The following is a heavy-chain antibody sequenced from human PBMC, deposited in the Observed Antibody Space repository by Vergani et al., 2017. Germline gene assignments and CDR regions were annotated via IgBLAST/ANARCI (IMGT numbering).Heavy chain of an antibody. V-gene: IGHV3-15*01. Sequence: EVQLVESGGGLVKPGGSLRLSCAASGFTFSNAWMSWVRQAPGKGLEWVGRIKSKTDGGTTDYAAPVKGRFTISRDDSQNTLYLQMNSLKTEDTAVYYCTTVSVGATPIYYYDYGMDVWGQGTTVTVSS. D-gene: IGHD1-26*01. CDR3: TTVSVGATPIYYYDYGMDV. CDR1: GFTFSNAW. CDR2: IKSKTDGGTT. J-gene: IGHJ6*02.